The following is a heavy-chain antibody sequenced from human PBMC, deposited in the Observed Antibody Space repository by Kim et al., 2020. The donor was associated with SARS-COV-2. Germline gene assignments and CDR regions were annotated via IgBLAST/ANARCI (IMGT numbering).Heavy chain of an antibody. J-gene: IGHJ5*01. CDR2: INQSGSA. CDR1: GGSFSGYH. V-gene: IGHV4-34*01. Sequence: SETLSLTCAVYGGSFSGYHWSWIRQTPGKGLEWIGEINQSGSAYYNPSLSSRLTISVDTSKNQFSLRLRSVTAADTSVYYCAGGFTPDCSGDSCYVAWG. CDR3: AGGFTPDCSGDSCYVA. D-gene: IGHD2-15*01.